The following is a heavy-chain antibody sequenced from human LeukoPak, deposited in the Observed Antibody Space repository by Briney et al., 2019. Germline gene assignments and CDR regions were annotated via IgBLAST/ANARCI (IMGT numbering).Heavy chain of an antibody. CDR1: GGSISSGDYY. Sequence: SQTLSLTCTVSGGSISSGDYYWSWIRQPPGKGLEWIGYIYYSGSTNYNPSLKSRVTISVDTSKNQFSLKLSSVTAADTAVYYCARALGGYSYGYSSLGYWGQGTLVTVSS. D-gene: IGHD5-18*01. CDR2: IYYSGST. V-gene: IGHV4-30-4*08. J-gene: IGHJ4*02. CDR3: ARALGGYSYGYSSLGY.